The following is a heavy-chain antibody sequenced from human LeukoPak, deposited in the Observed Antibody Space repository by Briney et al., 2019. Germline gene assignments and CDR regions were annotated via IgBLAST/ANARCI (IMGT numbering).Heavy chain of an antibody. CDR3: ARRAAVRGIAAAGRYYYMDV. J-gene: IGHJ6*03. Sequence: GESLKISCKGSGYSFTDYWIGWVRQMPGKGLEWMGIIYPGDSDTRYSPSFQGQVTISADKSISTAYLQWSSLKASDTAMYYCARRAAVRGIAAAGRYYYMDVWGKGTTVTISS. D-gene: IGHD6-13*01. V-gene: IGHV5-51*01. CDR1: GYSFTDYW. CDR2: IYPGDSDT.